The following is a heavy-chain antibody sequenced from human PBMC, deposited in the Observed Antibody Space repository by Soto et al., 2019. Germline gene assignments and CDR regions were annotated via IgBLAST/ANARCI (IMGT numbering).Heavy chain of an antibody. V-gene: IGHV4-4*02. D-gene: IGHD2-21*01. CDR1: GGSISSTNW. Sequence: QVQLRQSGPGLVKTSGTLSLTCVVSGGSISSTNWWTWVRQPPGKRLEWIGEIYHNGSPTYSPSLRGRATISVDTSNNQFSRRLRSVTAADTAVYYCATLPPRIVVSLLPIPTWGQGILVTVSS. J-gene: IGHJ5*02. CDR3: ATLPPRIVVSLLPIPT. CDR2: IYHNGSP.